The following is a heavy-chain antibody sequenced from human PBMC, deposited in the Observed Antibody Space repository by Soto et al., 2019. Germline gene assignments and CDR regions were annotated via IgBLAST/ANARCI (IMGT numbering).Heavy chain of an antibody. J-gene: IGHJ4*02. CDR3: ASGDAWGAILAS. V-gene: IGHV4-31*03. Sequence: QVQLQESGPGLVKPSQTLSLTCTVSGASVNSGGYYWSWVRQVPGKVPEWIGYIYFSGNTYYNPSLESRITISLDTSQNQFSLKLSSVIAADTAMYYCASGDAWGAILASWGPGTLVTVS. CDR2: IYFSGNT. D-gene: IGHD4-17*01. CDR1: GASVNSGGYY.